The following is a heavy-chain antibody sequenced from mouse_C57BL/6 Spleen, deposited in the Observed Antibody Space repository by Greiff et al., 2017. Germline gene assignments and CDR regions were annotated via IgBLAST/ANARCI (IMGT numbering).Heavy chain of an antibody. V-gene: IGHV1-85*01. D-gene: IGHD2-5*01. Sequence: QVQLKESGPELVKPGASVKLSCKASGYTFTSYDINWVKQRPGQGLEWIGWIYPRDGSTKYNEKFKGKATLTVDTSSSTAYMELHSLTSEDSAVYFCARGYYSNDAWFAYWGQGTLVTVSA. CDR2: IYPRDGST. CDR1: GYTFTSYD. CDR3: ARGYYSNDAWFAY. J-gene: IGHJ3*01.